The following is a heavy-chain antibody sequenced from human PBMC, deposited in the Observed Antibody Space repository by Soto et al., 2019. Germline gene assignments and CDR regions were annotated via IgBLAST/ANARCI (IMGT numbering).Heavy chain of an antibody. V-gene: IGHV3-30-3*01. J-gene: IGHJ6*02. CDR3: ASLDRYNWNHGMDV. D-gene: IGHD1-20*01. CDR2: ISYDGSNK. CDR1: GFTFSSYA. Sequence: GGSLRLSFAASGFTFSSYAMHWVRQAPGKGLEWVAVISYDGSNKYYADSVKGRFTISRDNSKNTLYLQMNSLRAEDTAVYYCASLDRYNWNHGMDVWGQGTTVTVSS.